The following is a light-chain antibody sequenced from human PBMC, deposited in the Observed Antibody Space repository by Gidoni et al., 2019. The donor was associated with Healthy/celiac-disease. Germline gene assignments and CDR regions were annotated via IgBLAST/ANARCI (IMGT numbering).Light chain of an antibody. J-gene: IGKJ4*01. CDR2: KAS. V-gene: IGKV1-5*03. CDR1: QSISSW. CDR3: QQYNSYSLT. Sequence: IQMIQSPSTLSASVGDRVTITCRASQSISSWLAWYQQKPGKAPKLLIYKASSLESGVPSRCSGSGSGTEFTLTISSLQPDDFATYYCQQYNSYSLTFGGGTKVEIK.